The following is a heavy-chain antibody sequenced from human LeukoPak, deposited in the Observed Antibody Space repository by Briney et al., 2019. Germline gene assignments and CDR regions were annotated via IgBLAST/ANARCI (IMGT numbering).Heavy chain of an antibody. CDR3: ARRHTPSRVLLWFRETSVFDY. Sequence: SETLSLTCTVSGGSISSYYWSRIRQPPGKGLEWIGSIYYSGSTYYNPSLKSRVTISVDTSKNQFSLKLSSVTAADTAVYYCARRHTPSRVLLWFRETSVFDYWGQGTLVTVSS. J-gene: IGHJ4*02. CDR1: GGSISSYY. D-gene: IGHD3-10*01. V-gene: IGHV4-59*05. CDR2: IYYSGST.